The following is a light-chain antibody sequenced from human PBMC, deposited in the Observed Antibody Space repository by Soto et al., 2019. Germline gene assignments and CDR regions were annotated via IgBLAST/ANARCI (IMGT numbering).Light chain of an antibody. CDR1: QSVRSY. CDR2: DAS. J-gene: IGKJ3*01. Sequence: EIVLTQSPATLSLSPGDRATLSCRASQSVRSYLAWYQQKPGQAPRLLIYDASNRATGIPARFSGSGSGTDFTLTISSLEPEDFAVYYCQQRINWAFGPGTKVDVK. CDR3: QQRINWA. V-gene: IGKV3-11*01.